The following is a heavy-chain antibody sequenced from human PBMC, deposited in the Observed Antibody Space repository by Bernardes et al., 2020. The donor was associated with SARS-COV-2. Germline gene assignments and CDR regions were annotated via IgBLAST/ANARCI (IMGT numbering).Heavy chain of an antibody. Sequence: SESLSLTCAVYGVSFSGYYRSWIRQPPGKGLEWIGQINHSGSTNYNPSLKSRVTISVATSKKQLSLKLSSVTAADTAVYYCARGMNLRKYYYGSGSDWHVDVWGKGTTVTVSS. V-gene: IGHV4-34*01. J-gene: IGHJ6*04. CDR1: GVSFSGYY. CDR3: ARGMNLRKYYYGSGSDWHVDV. D-gene: IGHD3-10*01. CDR2: INHSGST.